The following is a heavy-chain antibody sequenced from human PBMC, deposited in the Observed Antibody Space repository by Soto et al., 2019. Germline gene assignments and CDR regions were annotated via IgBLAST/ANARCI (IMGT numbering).Heavy chain of an antibody. CDR1: GFTFSSYS. CDR2: ISSSSSTI. J-gene: IGHJ5*02. V-gene: IGHV3-48*01. Sequence: EVQLVESGGGLVQPGGSLRLSCAASGFTFSSYSMNWVRQAPGKGLEWVSYISSSSSTIYYADSVKGRFTISRDNAKNSLYLQMNSLRAEDTAVYYWSRNPSLDGLNWFDPWGQGTLVTVSS. CDR3: SRNPSLDGLNWFDP. D-gene: IGHD3-3*01.